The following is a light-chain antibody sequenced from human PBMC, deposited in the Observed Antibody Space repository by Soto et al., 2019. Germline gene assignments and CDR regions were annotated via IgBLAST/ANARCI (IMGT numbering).Light chain of an antibody. CDR1: QSVSSSS. CDR3: QQYGSSPFT. J-gene: IGKJ3*01. CDR2: GAS. V-gene: IGKV3-20*01. Sequence: EIVLTQSPGTLSLSPGERATLSCRASQSVSSSSLAWYQQKPGQAPRLLIYGASSRATGIPDRFSGSGSGTDFPLTISRLEPEDFVVYYCQQYGSSPFTFGPGTKVDIK.